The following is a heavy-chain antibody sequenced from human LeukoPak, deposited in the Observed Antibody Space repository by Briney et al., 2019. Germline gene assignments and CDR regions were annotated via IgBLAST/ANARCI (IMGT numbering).Heavy chain of an antibody. D-gene: IGHD7-27*01. CDR2: ISYDGSNK. CDR3: ARATGINPYAFDI. J-gene: IGHJ3*02. CDR1: GFTFSSYA. V-gene: IGHV3-30-3*01. Sequence: GRSLRLSCAASGFTFSSYAMHWVRQAPGKGLEWVAVISYDGSNKYYADSVKGRFTISRDNSKNTLYLQMNSLRAEDTAVYYCARATGINPYAFDIWGQGTMVTVSS.